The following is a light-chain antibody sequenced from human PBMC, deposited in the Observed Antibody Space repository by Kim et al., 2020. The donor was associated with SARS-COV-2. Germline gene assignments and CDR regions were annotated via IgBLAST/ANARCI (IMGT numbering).Light chain of an antibody. CDR1: QSVSSY. CDR3: QQSYSIPRLT. CDR2: AAS. V-gene: IGKV1-39*01. Sequence: DIQMTQSPSSLSASVGDRVTITCRASQSVSSYLNWYQQKPGKAPKLLIYAASSLQSGVPSRFSGSGSGTDFTLTINSLQPEDFATYYCQQSYSIPRLTFGGGTKVDIK. J-gene: IGKJ4*01.